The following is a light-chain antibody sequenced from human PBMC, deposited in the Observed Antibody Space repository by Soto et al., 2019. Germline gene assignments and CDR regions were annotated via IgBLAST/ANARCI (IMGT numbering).Light chain of an antibody. V-gene: IGKV2-24*01. CDR2: KVS. J-gene: IGKJ4*01. CDR1: QSLVNSAGDTY. CDR3: LQATHYPLT. Sequence: DVVMTQTPLSSPVTLGQPASISCRSSQSLVNSAGDTYLSWLQQRPGQPPRVLIYKVSNRFPGGPERFSGSGAGTDFTLQISRVEAEDVGVYYCLQATHYPLTFGGGTTMEIK.